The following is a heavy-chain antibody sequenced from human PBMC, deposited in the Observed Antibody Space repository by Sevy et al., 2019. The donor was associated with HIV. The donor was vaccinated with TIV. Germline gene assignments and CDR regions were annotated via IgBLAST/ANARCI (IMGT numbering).Heavy chain of an antibody. Sequence: GGSLRLSCAASGFTFSSYAMSWVRQAPGKGLEWVSTINNSGGSTYYADSVQGRFTISRDNSKNTLYLQMNSLRAEETAVYYCAKRKMGIDYGDNFDYWGQGTLVTVSS. CDR1: GFTFSSYA. CDR3: AKRKMGIDYGDNFDY. J-gene: IGHJ4*02. CDR2: INNSGGST. V-gene: IGHV3-23*01. D-gene: IGHD4-17*01.